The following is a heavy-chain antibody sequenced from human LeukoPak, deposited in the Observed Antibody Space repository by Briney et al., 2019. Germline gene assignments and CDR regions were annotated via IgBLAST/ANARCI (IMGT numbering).Heavy chain of an antibody. CDR2: INTKSGMT. D-gene: IGHD3-22*01. V-gene: IGHV1-8*03. CDR3: ARVDGSVDY. Sequence: GASVEVSCKASGYTFTRYDINWVRQATGQGLEWMGWINTKSGMTGHAQKFQGRITITKDTSINTVYMELSSLSSEDTAVYFCARVDGSVDYWGQGTLVTVSS. J-gene: IGHJ4*02. CDR1: GYTFTRYD.